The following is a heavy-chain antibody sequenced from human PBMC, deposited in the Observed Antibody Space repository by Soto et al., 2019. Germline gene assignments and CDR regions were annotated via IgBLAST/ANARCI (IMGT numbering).Heavy chain of an antibody. J-gene: IGHJ6*02. CDR1: GFTFSSYS. D-gene: IGHD2-8*01. Sequence: GGSLRLSCAASGFTFSSYSMNWVRQAPGKGLEWVSSISSSSSYIYYADSVKGRFTISRDNAKNSLYLQMNSLRAEDTAVYYCARGYCTNGVCDTYYYYGMDVWGQGTTVTVSS. V-gene: IGHV3-21*01. CDR3: ARGYCTNGVCDTYYYYGMDV. CDR2: ISSSSSYI.